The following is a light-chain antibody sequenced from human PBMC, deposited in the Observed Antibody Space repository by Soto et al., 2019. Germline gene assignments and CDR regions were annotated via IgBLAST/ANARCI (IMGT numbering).Light chain of an antibody. J-gene: IGKJ1*01. CDR1: QSFSSN. CDR3: QQYNSWTRGT. V-gene: IGKV3-15*01. CDR2: GAS. Sequence: EIVLAQSPATLSVSPGERATLPCRASQSFSSNLACYQHKPGQAHRLLIYGASTRATAIPARFSGSGSGTEFTLTLSSLQSEDFAVYYCQQYNSWTRGTFGQGTKVDIK.